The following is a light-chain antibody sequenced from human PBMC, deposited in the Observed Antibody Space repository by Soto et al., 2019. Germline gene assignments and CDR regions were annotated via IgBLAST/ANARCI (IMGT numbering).Light chain of an antibody. V-gene: IGKV1-39*01. CDR1: QSISSY. J-gene: IGKJ4*01. Sequence: DIQMTQSPSSLSASVGDRVTITCRASQSISSYLNWHQQKPGKAPKLLIYAASSLRSGVPSRFSGSGSGTDFTLTISSLQPEDFATYYCQQSYSTPLTFGGGTKVEIK. CDR2: AAS. CDR3: QQSYSTPLT.